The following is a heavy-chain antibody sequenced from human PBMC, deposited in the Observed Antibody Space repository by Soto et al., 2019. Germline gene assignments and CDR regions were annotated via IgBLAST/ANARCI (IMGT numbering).Heavy chain of an antibody. CDR1: GGTFSSYA. V-gene: IGHV1-69*06. CDR2: IIPIFGTA. D-gene: IGHD3-10*01. Sequence: KVSCKASGGTFSSYAISWVRQAPGQGLEWMGGIIPIFGTANYAQKFQGRVTITADKSTSTAYMELSSLRSEDTAVYYCARGTGGYYNSYYFDYWGQGTLVTVSS. J-gene: IGHJ4*02. CDR3: ARGTGGYYNSYYFDY.